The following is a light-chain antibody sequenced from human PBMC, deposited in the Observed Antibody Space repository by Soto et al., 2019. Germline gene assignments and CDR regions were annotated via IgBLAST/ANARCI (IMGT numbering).Light chain of an antibody. V-gene: IGKV1-12*01. Sequence: GDRETISCRASQSIYKWLVWYQQKPGKAPKLLIYAASSLQSGVPSRFSGSGYGTDFTLTISSLQPEDFATYYCQQADSFPLSFGGGTKVDI. J-gene: IGKJ4*01. CDR2: AAS. CDR3: QQADSFPLS. CDR1: QSIYKW.